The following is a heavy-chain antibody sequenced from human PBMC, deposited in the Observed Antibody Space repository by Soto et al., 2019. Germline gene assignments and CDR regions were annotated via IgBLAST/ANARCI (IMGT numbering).Heavy chain of an antibody. CDR3: AFRYGDSHWEY. V-gene: IGHV3-30*03. CDR1: GFTFSSYG. Sequence: QVQLVESGGGVVQPGRSLRLSCAASGFTFSSYGMHRVRQAPGKGLEWVAVISYDGSNKYYADSVKGRFTISRDNSKSTRYLQMNSLRAEDTAVYYCAFRYGDSHWEYWGQGTLVTVSS. D-gene: IGHD4-17*01. CDR2: ISYDGSNK. J-gene: IGHJ4*02.